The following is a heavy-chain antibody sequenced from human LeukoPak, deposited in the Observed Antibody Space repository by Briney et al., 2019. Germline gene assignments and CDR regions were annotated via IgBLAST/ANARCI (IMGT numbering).Heavy chain of an antibody. CDR3: ARAPGVRYYYYMDV. CDR1: GFTFDDYA. J-gene: IGHJ6*03. D-gene: IGHD2-8*01. Sequence: GGSLRLSCAASGFTFDDYAMHWVRQAPGKGLEWVSGINWNGGNTGYADSVKGRFTISRDNVKNSLYLQMNSLRAEDTALYYCARAPGVRYYYYMDVWGNGTTVTVSS. CDR2: INWNGGNT. V-gene: IGHV3-20*04.